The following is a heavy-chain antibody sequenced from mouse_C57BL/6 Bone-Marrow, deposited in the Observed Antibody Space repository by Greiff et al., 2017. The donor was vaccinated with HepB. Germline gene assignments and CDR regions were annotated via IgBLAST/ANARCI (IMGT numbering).Heavy chain of an antibody. V-gene: IGHV1-81*01. CDR2: IYPRSGNT. CDR3: ERRPYGYAMDY. Sequence: QVQLQQSGAELARPGASVKLSCKASGYTFTSYGISWVKQRTGQGLEWIGEIYPRSGNTYYNEKFKGKATLTADKSSSQAYMELRSLTYEDYAVYFCERRPYGYAMDYWGQGTSVTVSS. CDR1: GYTFTSYG. J-gene: IGHJ4*01. D-gene: IGHD1-1*01.